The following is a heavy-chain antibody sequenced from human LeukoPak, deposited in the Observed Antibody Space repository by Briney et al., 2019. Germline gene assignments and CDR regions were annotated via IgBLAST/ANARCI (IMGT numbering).Heavy chain of an antibody. D-gene: IGHD3-22*01. V-gene: IGHV1-69*04. CDR1: GCTFSAFG. CDR3: SGGKENYDSNGHYRPYYGMDV. CDR2: IIPVLGFA. J-gene: IGHJ6*04. Sequence: GSSVKVSCKASGCTFSAFGFCWVRQAPGQGLEWMGGIIPVLGFANYAQKVQGRVTITADKSTRTLYMEMNSLRAEDTAVYYCSGGKENYDSNGHYRPYYGMDVWGEGTTVTVCS.